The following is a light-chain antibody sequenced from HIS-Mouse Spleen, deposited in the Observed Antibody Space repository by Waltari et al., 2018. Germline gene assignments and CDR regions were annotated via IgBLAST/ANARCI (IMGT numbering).Light chain of an antibody. CDR1: SLRSYY. CDR2: GKN. J-gene: IGLJ2*01. V-gene: IGLV3-19*01. CDR3: NSRDSSGNHVV. Sequence: SSELTQDPAVSVALGQTVRITGQGDSLRSYYASWYQQKPGQAPVLVIYGKNNRPSGTPDRFTGSSAGNTASLTITGAKAEDEADYYCNSRDSSGNHVVFGGGTKLTVL.